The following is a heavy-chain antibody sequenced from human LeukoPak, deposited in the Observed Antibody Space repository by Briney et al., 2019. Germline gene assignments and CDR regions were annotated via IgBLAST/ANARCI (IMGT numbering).Heavy chain of an antibody. Sequence: GGSLRLSCAASGFTFTNAWMSWVRQAPGKGLEWVGRIKSKGDDETTDYGAPVKGRFTMSRDDSRATLYLQMNSLKAEDTAVYYCTTDLGITMNRGVIVYWGQGALVTVSS. V-gene: IGHV3-15*01. CDR2: IKSKGDDETT. J-gene: IGHJ4*02. CDR1: GFTFTNAW. CDR3: TTDLGITMNRGVIVY. D-gene: IGHD3-10*01.